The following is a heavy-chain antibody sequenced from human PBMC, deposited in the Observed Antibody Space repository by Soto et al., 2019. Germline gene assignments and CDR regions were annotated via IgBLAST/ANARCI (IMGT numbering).Heavy chain of an antibody. V-gene: IGHV3-48*04. D-gene: IGHD3-10*01. Sequence: EVHLVESGGDLVQPGGSLRLSCAASGFSFSSFSMNWVRQAPGKGLEWVSYISGSGTTTYSADSVKGRFTISRDNAKNSLYLQMNSLQAEDTAVYYCARLGDYGSGSYWGQGTLVTVSS. J-gene: IGHJ4*02. CDR3: ARLGDYGSGSY. CDR1: GFSFSSFS. CDR2: ISGSGTTT.